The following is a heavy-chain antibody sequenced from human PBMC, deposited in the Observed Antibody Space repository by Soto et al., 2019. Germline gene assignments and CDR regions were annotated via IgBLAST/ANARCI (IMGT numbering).Heavy chain of an antibody. CDR1: GFTFSSYW. CDR3: ARVPDIVVVPAAIYYFDY. CDR2: IKQDGSEK. Sequence: EVQLVESGGGLVQPGGSLRLSCAASGFTFSSYWMSWVRQAPGKGLEWVANIKQDGSEKYYVDSVKGRFTISRDNAKNSLYLQMNSLRAEDTAVYYCARVPDIVVVPAAIYYFDYLGQGTLVTVSS. V-gene: IGHV3-7*01. D-gene: IGHD2-2*01. J-gene: IGHJ4*02.